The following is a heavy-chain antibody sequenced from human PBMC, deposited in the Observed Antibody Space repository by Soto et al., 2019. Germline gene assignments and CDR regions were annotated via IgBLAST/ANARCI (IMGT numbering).Heavy chain of an antibody. D-gene: IGHD1-26*01. CDR2: ISSSGSTI. CDR1: GFTFSSYE. V-gene: IGHV3-48*03. J-gene: IGHJ3*02. CDR3: ARGLLVGATKHPDAFDI. Sequence: EVQLVESGGGLVQPGGSLRLSCAASGFTFSSYEMNWVRQAPGKGLEWVSYISSSGSTIYYADSVKGRFTISRDNAKNSLNLQKHSLRAEDKAVYYCARGLLVGATKHPDAFDIWGQGTMVTVSS.